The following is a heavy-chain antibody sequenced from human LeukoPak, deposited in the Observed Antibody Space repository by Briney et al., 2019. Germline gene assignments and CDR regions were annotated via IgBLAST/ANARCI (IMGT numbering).Heavy chain of an antibody. V-gene: IGHV1-69*13. J-gene: IGHJ4*02. CDR1: GGTFSSYA. CDR3: ARGTVGGHYYDSSGYEPNDY. CDR2: IIPIFGTA. D-gene: IGHD3-22*01. Sequence: GASVKVSCKASGGTFSSYAISWVRQAPGQGLEWMGGIIPIFGTANYAQKFQGRDTITADESTSTAYMELSSLRSEDTAVYYCARGTVGGHYYDSSGYEPNDYWGQGTLVTVSS.